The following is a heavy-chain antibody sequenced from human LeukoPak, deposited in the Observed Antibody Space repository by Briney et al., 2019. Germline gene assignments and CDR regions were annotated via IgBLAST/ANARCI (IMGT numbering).Heavy chain of an antibody. CDR3: ATDQRRGYYYAA. Sequence: ASVKVSCKVSGYTPTELSMHWVRQAPGKGLEWMGGFDPEDGETIYAQKFQGRVTMTEDTSTDTAYMELSSLRSEDTAVYYCATDQRRGYYYAAWGQGTLVTVSS. D-gene: IGHD3-22*01. J-gene: IGHJ4*02. CDR1: GYTPTELS. V-gene: IGHV1-24*01. CDR2: FDPEDGET.